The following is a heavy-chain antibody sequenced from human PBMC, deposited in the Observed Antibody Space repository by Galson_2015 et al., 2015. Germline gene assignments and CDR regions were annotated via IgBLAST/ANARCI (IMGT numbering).Heavy chain of an antibody. J-gene: IGHJ6*03. V-gene: IGHV4-34*01. CDR1: GGSFSGYY. D-gene: IGHD2-15*01. CDR2: INHSGST. CDR3: ARYMGVVSTFWSNYYYMDV. Sequence: SETLSLTCAVYGGSFSGYYWSWIRQPPGKGLGWIGEINHSGSTNYNPSLKSRVTISVDTSKNQFYLKLSSVTAADTAVYYCARYMGVVSTFWSNYYYMDVWGKGTTVTVSS.